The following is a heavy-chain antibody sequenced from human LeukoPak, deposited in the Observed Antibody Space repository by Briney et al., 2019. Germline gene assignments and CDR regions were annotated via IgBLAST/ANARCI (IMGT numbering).Heavy chain of an antibody. CDR1: GFTFSSYS. Sequence: GGSLRLSCAASGFTFSSYSLNWIRQAPGGGLEWVSSISSTSEYIHYADSVKGRFTISRDNAKNSLYLQMNSLRAEDTAVYYCARGSTYYYDSSGYSPFDYWGQGTLVTVSS. V-gene: IGHV3-21*01. CDR3: ARGSTYYYDSSGYSPFDY. J-gene: IGHJ4*02. D-gene: IGHD3-22*01. CDR2: ISSTSEYI.